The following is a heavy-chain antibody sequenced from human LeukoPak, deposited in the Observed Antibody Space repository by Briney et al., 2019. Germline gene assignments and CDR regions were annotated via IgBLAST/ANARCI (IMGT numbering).Heavy chain of an antibody. CDR2: IIPIFGTA. CDR1: GGTFSSYA. D-gene: IGHD3-22*01. CDR3: ARVAIVEYYFGY. Sequence: ASVKVSCKASGGTFSSYAISWVRQGPGQGLEWMGGIIPIFGTANYAQKFQGRVTITTDESTSTAYMELSSLRSEDTAVYYCARVAIVEYYFGYWGQGTLVTVSS. J-gene: IGHJ4*02. V-gene: IGHV1-69*05.